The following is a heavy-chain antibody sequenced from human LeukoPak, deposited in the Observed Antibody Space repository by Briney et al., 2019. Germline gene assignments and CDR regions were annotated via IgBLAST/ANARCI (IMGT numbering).Heavy chain of an antibody. CDR1: GGSISSGSYY. V-gene: IGHV4-61*02. CDR3: AIRTSYYDFWSGYYKPPNWFDP. D-gene: IGHD3-3*01. Sequence: SETLSLTCTVSGGSISSGSYYWSWIRQPAGKGLEWIGRIYTSGSTNYNPSLKSRVTISVDTSKNQFSLKLSSVTAADTAVYYCAIRTSYYDFWSGYYKPPNWFDPWGQGTLVTVSS. CDR2: IYTSGST. J-gene: IGHJ5*02.